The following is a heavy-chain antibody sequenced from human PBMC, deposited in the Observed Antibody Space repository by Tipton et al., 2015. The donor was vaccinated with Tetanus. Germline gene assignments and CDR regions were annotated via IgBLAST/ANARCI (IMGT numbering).Heavy chain of an antibody. CDR2: IYYSGTT. V-gene: IGHV4-39*01. CDR1: GGSISNYQNY. Sequence: TLSLTCTVSGGSISNYQNYWAWIRQPPGKGLEYIGSIYYSGTTFYNPSLRARITMSVDTNKNQFSLQLRSVTAADTAVYYCGVSIAYFRDGLHIGGPGTLVTVSS. CDR3: GVSIAYFRDGLHI. J-gene: IGHJ4*02. D-gene: IGHD2-21*01.